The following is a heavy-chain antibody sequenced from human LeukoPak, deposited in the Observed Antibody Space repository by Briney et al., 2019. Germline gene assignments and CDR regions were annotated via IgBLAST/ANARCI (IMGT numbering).Heavy chain of an antibody. CDR2: IYHSGST. V-gene: IGHV4-30-2*01. D-gene: IGHD6-19*01. Sequence: SQTLSLTCAVSGGSLSSGGYSWSWLRQPPGKGLEWIGYIYHSGSTYYNPSLKSRVTISVDRSKNQFSLKLSSVTAADTAVYYCARQAAVASTIAFDIWGQGTMVTVSS. J-gene: IGHJ3*02. CDR3: ARQAAVASTIAFDI. CDR1: GGSLSSGGYS.